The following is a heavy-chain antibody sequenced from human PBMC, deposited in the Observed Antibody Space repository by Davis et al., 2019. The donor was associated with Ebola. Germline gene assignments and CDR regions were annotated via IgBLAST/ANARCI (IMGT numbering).Heavy chain of an antibody. D-gene: IGHD2-8*01. CDR2: ISALNGNT. CDR1: GYNFTNYG. V-gene: IGHV1-18*01. CDR3: ASAYGDY. J-gene: IGHJ4*02. Sequence: ASVKVSCKTSGYNFTNYGISWVRQAPGQGFEWIGWISALNGNTHYSQKFQGRVTMTEDTSTDTAYMELSNLRSEDTALYYCASAYGDYWGQGTLVTVSS.